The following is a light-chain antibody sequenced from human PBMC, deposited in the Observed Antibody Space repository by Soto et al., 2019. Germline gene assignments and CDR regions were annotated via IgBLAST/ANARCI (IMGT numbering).Light chain of an antibody. CDR1: SSNIGSNY. CDR2: KNN. Sequence: QSVLTQPPSASGTPGQRVTISCSGSSSNIGSNYVYWYHQLPGPAPKHLIYKNNQRPSGVPARFSGSKSGTSASLAISGLRSEDEDDDYYAACYDSLSANLVFGGGTKLTVL. CDR3: AACYDSLSANLV. J-gene: IGLJ2*01. V-gene: IGLV1-47*01.